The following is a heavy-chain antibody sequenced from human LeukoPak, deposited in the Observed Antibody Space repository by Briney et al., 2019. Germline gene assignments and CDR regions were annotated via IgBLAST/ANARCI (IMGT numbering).Heavy chain of an antibody. CDR1: GFTFTNYG. CDR2: ISYDGSNK. CDR3: AKDGANRGYFDY. D-gene: IGHD3-16*01. Sequence: PGRSLRLSCAASGFTFTNYGMHWVRQAPGKGLEWVAVISYDGSNKYYADSVKGRFTISRGNSKNTLYLQMNSLRAEDTAVYYCAKDGANRGYFDYWGQGTLVTVSS. V-gene: IGHV3-30*18. J-gene: IGHJ4*02.